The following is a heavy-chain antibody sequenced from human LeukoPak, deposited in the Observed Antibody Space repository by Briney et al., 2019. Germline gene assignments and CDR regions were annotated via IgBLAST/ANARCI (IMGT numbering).Heavy chain of an antibody. D-gene: IGHD6-13*01. Sequence: GASVKVSCKASGYTFTSYYMHWVRQAPGQGLEWMGIINPNGGSTSYAQKFQGRVTMTRDMSTSTVYMELSSLRSEDTAVYYCARDPAAGPNYYYYMDVWGKGTTVTVSS. CDR1: GYTFTSYY. CDR3: ARDPAAGPNYYYYMDV. J-gene: IGHJ6*03. V-gene: IGHV1-46*01. CDR2: INPNGGST.